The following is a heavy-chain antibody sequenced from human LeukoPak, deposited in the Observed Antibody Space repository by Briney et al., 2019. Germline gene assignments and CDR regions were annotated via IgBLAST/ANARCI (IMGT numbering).Heavy chain of an antibody. J-gene: IGHJ5*02. Sequence: TSETLSLTCTVSGASVTDYYWSWIRQSPGKGLEWISYIHHSGNSDYNPSLRSRVTTSLDTSKNQFSLNLISVTAADTAVYYCTRGHWGLQSWSQGTLVTVSS. D-gene: IGHD7-27*01. CDR3: TRGHWGLQS. V-gene: IGHV4-59*02. CDR1: GASVTDYY. CDR2: IHHSGNS.